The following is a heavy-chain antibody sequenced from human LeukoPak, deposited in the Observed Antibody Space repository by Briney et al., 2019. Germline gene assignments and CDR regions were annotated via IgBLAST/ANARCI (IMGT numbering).Heavy chain of an antibody. CDR3: ARGGYYHGDGGYFEC. J-gene: IGHJ4*02. CDR2: ISAYNGNT. D-gene: IGHD3-22*01. Sequence: ASVKVSCKASGYTFKNYGINWVRQAPGQGLEWIGWISAYNGNTYYAQKFQGRVTMTTDTVTTTGNMAGTAYMEMRSLTSDDTAVYYCARGGYYHGDGGYFECWGQGTMVTV. CDR1: GYTFKNYG. V-gene: IGHV1-18*01.